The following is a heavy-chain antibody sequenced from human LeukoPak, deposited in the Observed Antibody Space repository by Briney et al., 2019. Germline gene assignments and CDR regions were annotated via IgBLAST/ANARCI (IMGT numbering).Heavy chain of an antibody. Sequence: GGSLRLSCAASEFSFGNYAMSWVRQAPGKGLEWVSTVSGNGGITYYADSVKGRFTISRANSKNTLSVQMNSLTAEDTAIYYCAKAWYSSGWNYFDYWGQGTLVTVSS. J-gene: IGHJ4*02. CDR2: VSGNGGIT. D-gene: IGHD6-19*01. CDR3: AKAWYSSGWNYFDY. CDR1: EFSFGNYA. V-gene: IGHV3-23*01.